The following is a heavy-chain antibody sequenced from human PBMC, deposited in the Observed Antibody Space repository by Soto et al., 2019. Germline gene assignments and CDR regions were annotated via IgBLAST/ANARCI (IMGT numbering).Heavy chain of an antibody. CDR1: GFTVSSNY. D-gene: IGHD3-22*01. V-gene: IGHV3-66*01. CDR2: IYSGGST. CDR3: ARDGTYYYDSSGYYLEDY. Sequence: LRLSCAASGFTVSSNYMSWVRQAPGKGLEWVSVIYSGGSTYYADSVKGRFTISRDNSKNTLYLQMNSLRAEDTAVYYCARDGTYYYDSSGYYLEDYWGQGTLVTVSS. J-gene: IGHJ4*02.